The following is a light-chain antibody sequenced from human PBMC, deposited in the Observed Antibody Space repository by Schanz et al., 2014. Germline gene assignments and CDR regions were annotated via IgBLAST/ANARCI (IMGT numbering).Light chain of an antibody. CDR3: CSYAGSSTSWV. CDR1: SSDVGGYNY. Sequence: QSALTQPASVSGSPGQSITISCTGTSSDVGGYNYVSWYQQHPGKAPKLMIYDVSNRPSGVSNRISGSKSGNTASLTISGVQAEDEADYYCCSYAGSSTSWVFGGGTKLTVL. CDR2: DVS. V-gene: IGLV2-23*02. J-gene: IGLJ3*02.